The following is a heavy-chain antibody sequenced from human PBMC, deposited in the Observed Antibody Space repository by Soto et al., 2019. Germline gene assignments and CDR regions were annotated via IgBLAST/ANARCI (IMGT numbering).Heavy chain of an antibody. CDR3: TRETPAYYYYYMDV. V-gene: IGHV3-73*01. CDR2: VRSKANSYAT. J-gene: IGHJ6*03. Sequence: GGSLRFSCAASGFTFSGSSLHWVRLASGKGLEWVGRVRSKANSYATAYAASVRGRFTISRDDSKSTAYLQMNSLKSEDSAVYYCTRETPAYYYYYMDVWGKGTTVTVSS. D-gene: IGHD2-15*01. CDR1: GFTFSGSS.